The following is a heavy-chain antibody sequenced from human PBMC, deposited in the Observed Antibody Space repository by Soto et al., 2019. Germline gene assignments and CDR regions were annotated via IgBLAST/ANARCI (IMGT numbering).Heavy chain of an antibody. CDR2: ISYDGSNK. J-gene: IGHJ4*02. CDR3: AKDGYQPLLF. CDR1: GFTFSSYG. D-gene: IGHD2-21*02. Sequence: QVQLVESGGGVVQPGRSLRLSCAASGFTFSSYGMHWVRQAPGKGLEWVAVISYDGSNKYYADSVKGRFTISRDNSKNTLYLQMNSLRAEDTAVYYCAKDGYQPLLFWGQGTLVTVSS. V-gene: IGHV3-30*18.